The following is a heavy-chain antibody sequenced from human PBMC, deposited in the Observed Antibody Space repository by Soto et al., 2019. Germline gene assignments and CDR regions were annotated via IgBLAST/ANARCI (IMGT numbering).Heavy chain of an antibody. V-gene: IGHV4-59*01. CDR2: IYYSGST. Sequence: PSETLSLTCTVSGGSISSYYWSWIRQPPGKGLEWIGYIYYSGSTNYNPSLKSRVTISVDTSKNQFSLKLSRLRSDDTAVYYCARDARGDEAPMDYWGQGTLVTVSS. J-gene: IGHJ4*02. CDR3: ARDARGDEAPMDY. D-gene: IGHD3-10*01. CDR1: GGSISSYY.